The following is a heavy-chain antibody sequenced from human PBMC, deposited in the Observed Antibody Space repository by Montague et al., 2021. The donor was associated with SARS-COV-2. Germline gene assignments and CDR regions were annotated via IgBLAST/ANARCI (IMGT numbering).Heavy chain of an antibody. CDR3: VNVPKMYGELADY. Sequence: YNVNTYYNPSLKSRVTISVDTSNTQFSLKLSSVTAADTAVSYCVNVPKMYGELADYWGQVTLVHVSS. V-gene: IGHV4-39*01. CDR2: YNVNT. J-gene: IGHJ4*02. D-gene: IGHD4-17*01.